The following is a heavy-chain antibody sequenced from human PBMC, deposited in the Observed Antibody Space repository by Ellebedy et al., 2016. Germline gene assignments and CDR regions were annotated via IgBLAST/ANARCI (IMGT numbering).Heavy chain of an antibody. V-gene: IGHV3-23*01. CDR2: ISGSGGST. CDR3: AKVTYSSLDY. CDR1: GFTFSSYA. Sequence: GESLKISCAASGFTFSSYAMSWVRQAPGKGLEWVSAISGSGGSTYYADSVKGRFTISRDNSKNTLYLQMNSLRAEDTAVYYCAKVTYSSLDYWGQGTLVTVSS. J-gene: IGHJ4*02. D-gene: IGHD6-13*01.